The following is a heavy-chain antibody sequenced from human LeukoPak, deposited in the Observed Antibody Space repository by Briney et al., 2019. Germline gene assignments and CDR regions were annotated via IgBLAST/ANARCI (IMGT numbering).Heavy chain of an antibody. Sequence: RASETLSLTCTVSGYSISSGYYWGWIRQPPGKGLEWIGSIYYSGSTYYNPSLKSRVTISVDTSKNQFSLKLSSVTAADTAVYYCARVPYYYDGIDYWGQGTLVTVSS. V-gene: IGHV4-38-2*02. D-gene: IGHD3-22*01. J-gene: IGHJ4*02. CDR2: IYYSGST. CDR3: ARVPYYYDGIDY. CDR1: GYSISSGYY.